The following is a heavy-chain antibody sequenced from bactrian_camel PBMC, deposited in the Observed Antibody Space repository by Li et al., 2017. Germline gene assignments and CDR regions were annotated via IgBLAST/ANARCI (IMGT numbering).Heavy chain of an antibody. V-gene: IGHV3S1*01. CDR3: ATHFDATWWSHYEYKY. CDR2: IWPGDGST. D-gene: IGHD1*01. J-gene: IGHJ4*01. Sequence: HVQLVESGGGSVQTGGSLRLSCAASGYTYDNFCLGWWRQTPGKEREGVAAIWPGDGSTYFADSVKGRFIISQDNAKNTLYLQMSSLKPEDTAAYYCATHFDATWWSHYEYKYWGRGTQVTVS. CDR1: GYTYDNFC.